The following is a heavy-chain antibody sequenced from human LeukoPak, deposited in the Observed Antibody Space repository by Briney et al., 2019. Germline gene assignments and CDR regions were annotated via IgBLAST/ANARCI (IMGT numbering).Heavy chain of an antibody. J-gene: IGHJ4*02. D-gene: IGHD3-22*01. CDR2: INHSGST. Sequence: ASETLSLTCAVYGGSFSGYYWSWIRQPPGKWLEWIGEINHSGSTNYNPSLKSRVTISVDTSKNQFSLKLSSVTAADTAVYYCARNYYYDSSGYYYVYDYWGQGTLVTVSS. CDR3: ARNYYYDSSGYYYVYDY. CDR1: GGSFSGYY. V-gene: IGHV4-34*01.